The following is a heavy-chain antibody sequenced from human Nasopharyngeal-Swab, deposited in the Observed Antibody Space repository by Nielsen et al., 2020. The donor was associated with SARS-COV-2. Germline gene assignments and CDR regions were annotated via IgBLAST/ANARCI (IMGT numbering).Heavy chain of an antibody. CDR1: GFTFSSYW. J-gene: IGHJ6*02. V-gene: IGHV3-7*03. CDR2: IKKDGSEK. Sequence: GESLKISCAASGFTFSSYWMSWVRQAPGKGLEWVAKIKKDGSEKYYGDSVKGRFTISRDNAKNSLYLQMNSLRAEDTAVYYCARRQYGDYYYYYGMDVWGQGTTVTVSS. CDR3: ARRQYGDYYYYYGMDV. D-gene: IGHD4-17*01.